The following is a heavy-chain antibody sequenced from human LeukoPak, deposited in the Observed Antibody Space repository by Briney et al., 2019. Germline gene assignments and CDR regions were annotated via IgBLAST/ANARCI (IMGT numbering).Heavy chain of an antibody. Sequence: ASVKVTCKASGYTFTGYYMHWVRQAPGQGLEWMGWINPNSGGTNYAQKFQGRVTMTRDTSISTAYMELSRLRSDDTAVYYCATEPERRIVVVPDASDYWGQGTLVTVSS. CDR2: INPNSGGT. CDR1: GYTFTGYY. V-gene: IGHV1-2*02. J-gene: IGHJ4*02. D-gene: IGHD2-2*01. CDR3: ATEPERRIVVVPDASDY.